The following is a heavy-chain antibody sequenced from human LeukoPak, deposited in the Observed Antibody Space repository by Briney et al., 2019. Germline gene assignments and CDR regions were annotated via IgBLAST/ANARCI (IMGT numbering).Heavy chain of an antibody. CDR2: IKQDGSEK. D-gene: IGHD6-6*01. V-gene: IGHV3-7*05. CDR1: GFTFSSYW. CDR3: ARVYSSSSRYFDY. Sequence: GGSLRLSCAASGFTFSSYWMTWVRQAPGQGLEWGANIKQDGSEKYYVDSVKGRFTISRDNAKNSLYLQMNSLRAEDTAIYFCARVYSSSSRYFDYWGQGTLVTVSS. J-gene: IGHJ4*02.